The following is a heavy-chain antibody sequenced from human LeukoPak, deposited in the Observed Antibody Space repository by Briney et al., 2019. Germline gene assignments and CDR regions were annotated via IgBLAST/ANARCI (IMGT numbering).Heavy chain of an antibody. CDR3: ARDIAAYSYGFDY. Sequence: PGGSLRLSCAASGFTFSSYSMKWVRQAPGKGLEWVSSISSGSSYIYYADSVKGRFTISRDNAKNLLYLQMNSLRAEDTAVYYCARDIAAYSYGFDYWGQGTLVIVSS. D-gene: IGHD5-18*01. J-gene: IGHJ4*02. V-gene: IGHV3-21*01. CDR2: ISSGSSYI. CDR1: GFTFSSYS.